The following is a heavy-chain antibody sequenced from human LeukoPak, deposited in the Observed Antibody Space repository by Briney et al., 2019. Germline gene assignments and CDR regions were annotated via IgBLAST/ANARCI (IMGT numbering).Heavy chain of an antibody. CDR3: AKDQDYYYYYGMDV. CDR1: GFTFDDYA. CDR2: ISWNSGSI. V-gene: IGHV3-9*01. J-gene: IGHJ6*02. Sequence: QAGGSLRLSCAASGFTFDDYAMHWVRQAPGKGLEWVSGISWNSGSIGYADSVKGRSTISRDNAKNSLYLQMNSLRAEDTALYYCAKDQDYYYYYGMDVWGQGTTVTVSS.